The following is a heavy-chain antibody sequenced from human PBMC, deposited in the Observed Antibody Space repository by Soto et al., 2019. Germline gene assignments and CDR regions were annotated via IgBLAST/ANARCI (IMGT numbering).Heavy chain of an antibody. D-gene: IGHD3-22*01. J-gene: IGHJ6*02. CDR1: GGSINTFY. V-gene: IGHV4-59*08. Sequence: NPSETLSLTCTVSGGSINTFYWSWIRQPPGMGLEWIGHIYHSGSTHYNPSLESRVTMSVDRSKNQFSLKLSSVTAADTAVYYCARPIVVAPVYYAIDVWGQGTTVTVSS. CDR2: IYHSGST. CDR3: ARPIVVAPVYYAIDV.